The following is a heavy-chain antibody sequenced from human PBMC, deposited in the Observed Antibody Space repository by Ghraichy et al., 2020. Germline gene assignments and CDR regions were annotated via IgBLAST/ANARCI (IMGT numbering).Heavy chain of an antibody. CDR2: IYTSGST. CDR1: GGSISSYY. J-gene: IGHJ6*02. CDR3: ARGPYYDFWSGWRLGYVDYYYYYGMDV. V-gene: IGHV4-4*07. D-gene: IGHD3-3*01. Sequence: SETLSLTCTVSGGSISSYYWSWIRQPAGKGLEWIGRIYTSGSTNYNPSLKSRVTMSVDTSKNQFSLKLSSVTAADTAVYYCARGPYYDFWSGWRLGYVDYYYYYGMDVWGQGTTVTVSS.